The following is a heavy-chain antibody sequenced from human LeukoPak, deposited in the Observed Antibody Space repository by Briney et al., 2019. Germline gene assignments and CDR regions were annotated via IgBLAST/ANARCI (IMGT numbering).Heavy chain of an antibody. CDR3: ARGYNWYYGPDYFDY. Sequence: SETLSLTCTVSGGSISSHYWSWIRQPPGKGLEWIGYIYYSGSTNYNPSLKSRVTISVDTSKNQFSLKLSSVTAADTAVYYCARGYNWYYGPDYFDYWRQGTLVTVSA. D-gene: IGHD1-7*01. J-gene: IGHJ4*02. CDR2: IYYSGST. V-gene: IGHV4-59*11. CDR1: GGSISSHY.